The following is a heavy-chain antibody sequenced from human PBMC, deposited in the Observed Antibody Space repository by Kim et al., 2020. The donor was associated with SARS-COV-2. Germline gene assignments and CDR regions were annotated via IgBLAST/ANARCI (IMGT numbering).Heavy chain of an antibody. CDR2: ICTDGTNI. J-gene: IGHJ6*02. CDR3: ASESAPRWYYYGMEG. CDR1: GFTFSNFW. V-gene: IGHV3-74*01. Sequence: GGSLRLSCVTSGFTFSNFWMHWVRQAPGKGLMWVSGICTDGTNIYYADSVKGRFTISRDNAKNTLYLQMNSLRAEDTAVYYCASESAPRWYYYGMEGWGQGTTVTVSS.